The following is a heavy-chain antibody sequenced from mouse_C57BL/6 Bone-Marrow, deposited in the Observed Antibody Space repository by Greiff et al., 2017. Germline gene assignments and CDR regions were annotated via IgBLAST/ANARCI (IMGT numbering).Heavy chain of an antibody. CDR3: ARNGYSDWYFDV. Sequence: QVQLQQPGAELVRPGSSVKLSCKASGYTFTSYWMHWVKQRPIQGLEWIGNIDPSDSDTHYNQKFKDKATLTVDKSSSTAYMQLSSLTSEDSAVYYCARNGYSDWYFDVWGTGTTVTVSS. CDR1: GYTFTSYW. CDR2: IDPSDSDT. J-gene: IGHJ1*03. V-gene: IGHV1-52*01.